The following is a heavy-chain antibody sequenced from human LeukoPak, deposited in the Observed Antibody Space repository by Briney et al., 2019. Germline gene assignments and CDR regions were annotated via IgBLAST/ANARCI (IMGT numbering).Heavy chain of an antibody. D-gene: IGHD4-17*01. CDR1: GYTFTSYG. CDR2: ISAYNGKR. CDR3: ARDFYGSYGGDY. J-gene: IGHJ4*02. Sequence: ASVKVSCKASGYTFTSYGICWVRQAPGQGLEWMGWISAYNGKRNYAQKLQGRVTMTTDTSTSTAYMELRSLRSDDTAVYYCARDFYGSYGGDYWGQGTLVNGSP. V-gene: IGHV1-18*01.